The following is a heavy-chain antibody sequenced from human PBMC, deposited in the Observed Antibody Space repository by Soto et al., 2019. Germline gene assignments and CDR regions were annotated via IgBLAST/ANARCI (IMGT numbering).Heavy chain of an antibody. J-gene: IGHJ6*02. D-gene: IGHD2-15*01. CDR1: GGTFGSYA. V-gene: IGHV1-69*13. Sequence: ASVKVSCKASGGTFGSYAISWVRQAPGQGLEWMGGIIPIFGTANYAQKFQGRVTITADESTSTAYMELSSLRSEDTAVYYCARASRAAEHYYYYGMDVWGQGTTVTVSS. CDR3: ARASRAAEHYYYYGMDV. CDR2: IIPIFGTA.